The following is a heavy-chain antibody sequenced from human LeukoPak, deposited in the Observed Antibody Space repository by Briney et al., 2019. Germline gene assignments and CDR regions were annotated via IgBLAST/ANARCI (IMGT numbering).Heavy chain of an antibody. V-gene: IGHV3-7*01. CDR3: ARAPATNEWRCMDY. CDR1: GFTFSNYW. CDR2: IKQDGSEK. Sequence: GGSLRLSCAASGFTFSNYWMGWVRQAPGKGLEWVANIKQDGSEKRYVDPVEGRFTISRDNAKNSLYLQMNSLRAEDTAVYYCARAPATNEWRCMDYWGQGTLVTVSS. J-gene: IGHJ4*02. D-gene: IGHD2-8*02.